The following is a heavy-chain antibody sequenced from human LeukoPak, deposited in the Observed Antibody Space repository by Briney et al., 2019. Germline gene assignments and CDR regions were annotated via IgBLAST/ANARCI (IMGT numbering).Heavy chain of an antibody. CDR3: ARDLSSPSIVGATGFDY. CDR1: GFTFDDYG. D-gene: IGHD1-26*01. CDR2: INWNGGST. V-gene: IGHV3-20*04. J-gene: IGHJ4*02. Sequence: GGSLRLSCAASGFTFDDYGMSWVRQAPGKGLEGVSGINWNGGSTGYADSVKGRFTISRDNAKNSLYLQMNSLRAEDTALYYCARDLSSPSIVGATGFDYWGQGTLVTVSS.